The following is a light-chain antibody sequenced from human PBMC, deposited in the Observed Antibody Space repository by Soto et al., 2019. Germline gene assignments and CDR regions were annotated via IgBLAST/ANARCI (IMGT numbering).Light chain of an antibody. Sequence: QSVLTQPRSVSGSPGQSVTISCTGTSSDVGGYNYVSWFQQHPGKAPKLMIYDANNRPSGVPDRFSGSKSGNTASLTISGLQAEDEADYYCCSYAGSYTFVVFGGGTKLTVL. J-gene: IGLJ3*02. V-gene: IGLV2-11*01. CDR2: DAN. CDR1: SSDVGGYNY. CDR3: CSYAGSYTFVV.